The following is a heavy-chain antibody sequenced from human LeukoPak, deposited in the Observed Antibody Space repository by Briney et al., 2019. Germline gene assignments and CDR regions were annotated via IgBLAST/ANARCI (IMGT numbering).Heavy chain of an antibody. Sequence: GGSLRLSCVASGLTIGSRYMNWVRQAPGKGLEWVAVISYDGSNKYYADSVKGRFTISRDNSKNTLYLQMNSLRAEDTAVYYCARAEDILTGYPDYWGQGTLVTVSS. J-gene: IGHJ4*02. CDR3: ARAEDILTGYPDY. D-gene: IGHD3-9*01. CDR1: GLTIGSRY. V-gene: IGHV3-30*03. CDR2: ISYDGSNK.